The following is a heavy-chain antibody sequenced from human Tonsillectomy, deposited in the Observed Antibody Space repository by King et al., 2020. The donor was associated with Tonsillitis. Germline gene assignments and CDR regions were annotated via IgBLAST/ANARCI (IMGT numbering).Heavy chain of an antibody. CDR3: ARQVSPIQLCGH. V-gene: IGHV5-10-1*03. J-gene: IGHJ4*02. Sequence: DVQLVESGAEVKKPGESLRISCKGSGYTFSRHWISWVRQVPGKGLEWMGNIDPSDSYTNYSPSFQGHVTISADESIATAYLQWRSLKGSDTAMYYCARQVSPIQLCGHWGQGTLVTVSS. CDR2: IDPSDSYT. D-gene: IGHD5-24*01. CDR1: GYTFSRHW.